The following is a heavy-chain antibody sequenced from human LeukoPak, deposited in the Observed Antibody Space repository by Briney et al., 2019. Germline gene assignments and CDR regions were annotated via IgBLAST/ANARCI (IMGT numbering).Heavy chain of an antibody. CDR3: ARISGSYLLDY. D-gene: IGHD1-26*01. J-gene: IGHJ4*02. V-gene: IGHV4-59*01. CDR1: GVSISSYY. CDR2: IYYSGST. Sequence: SETLSLTCTVSGVSISSYYWSWIRQPPGKGLEWIGYIYYSGSTNYNPSLKSRVTISVDTSKNQFSLRLSSVTAADTAVYYCARISGSYLLDYWGQGTLVTVSS.